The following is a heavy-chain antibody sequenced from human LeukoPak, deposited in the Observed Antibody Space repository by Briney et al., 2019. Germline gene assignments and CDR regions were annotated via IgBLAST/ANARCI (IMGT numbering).Heavy chain of an antibody. CDR2: IYAGDSDT. J-gene: IGHJ4*02. CDR3: ARRVGSGFSFDF. V-gene: IGHV5-51*01. D-gene: IGHD3-22*01. Sequence: GESLKISCKGSGYTFTNYWIAWVRQMPGKGLEWMGIIYAGDSDTRYSPSFQGQVTISADRSISTAYLQWSSLKASDTAMYYCARRVGSGFSFDFWGQGTLVTVSS. CDR1: GYTFTNYW.